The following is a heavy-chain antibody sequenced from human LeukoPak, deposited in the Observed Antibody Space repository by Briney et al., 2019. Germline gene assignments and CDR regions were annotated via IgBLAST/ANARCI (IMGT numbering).Heavy chain of an antibody. J-gene: IGHJ3*02. CDR3: AKLRGDSSGYYNLVGAFDI. Sequence: GGSLRLSCAASGFTFSSYAMSWVRQAPGKGLEWVSAISGSGGSTYYADSVKGRFTISRDNSKNTLYLQMNSLRAEDTAVYYCAKLRGDSSGYYNLVGAFDIWGQGTMVTVSS. CDR1: GFTFSSYA. V-gene: IGHV3-23*01. CDR2: ISGSGGST. D-gene: IGHD3-22*01.